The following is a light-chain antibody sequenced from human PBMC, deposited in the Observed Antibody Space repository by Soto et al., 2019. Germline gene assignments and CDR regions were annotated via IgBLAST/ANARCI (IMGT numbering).Light chain of an antibody. CDR1: QSVSSN. CDR2: GAS. V-gene: IGKV3-15*01. J-gene: IGKJ1*01. CDR3: QQYNNWPPWT. Sequence: IVMTQSPATMSVSPGERATLSCRARQSVSSNLAWYQQKPCQAPRLLIYGASTRATGIPARFSGSGSGTEFTLTISSLQSEDFAVYYCQQYNNWPPWTFGQGTKVEIK.